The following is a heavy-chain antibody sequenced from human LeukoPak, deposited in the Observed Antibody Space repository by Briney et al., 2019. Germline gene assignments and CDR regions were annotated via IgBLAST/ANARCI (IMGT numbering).Heavy chain of an antibody. CDR1: GYTFTGYY. Sequence: ASVKVSCKASGYTFTGYYMHWVRQAPGQGLEWMGRINPNSGGTNYAQKFQGRVTMTRDTSISTAYMELSRLRSDDTAVYYCASLGGWDYYDSSGYYYSGAFDIWGQGTVVTVSS. CDR3: ASLGGWDYYDSSGYYYSGAFDI. V-gene: IGHV1-2*06. J-gene: IGHJ3*02. D-gene: IGHD3-22*01. CDR2: INPNSGGT.